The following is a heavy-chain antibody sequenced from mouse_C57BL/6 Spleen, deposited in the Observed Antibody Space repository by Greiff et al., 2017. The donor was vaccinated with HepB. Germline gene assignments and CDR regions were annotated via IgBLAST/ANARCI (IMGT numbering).Heavy chain of an antibody. V-gene: IGHV2-5*01. CDR3: AKNDYYYGSSPYAMDY. D-gene: IGHD1-1*01. CDR1: GFSLTSYG. CDR2: IWRGGST. Sequence: VQLQQSGPGLVQPSQSLSITCTVSGFSLTSYGVHWVRQSPGKGLEWLGVIWRGGSTDYNAAFMSRLSITKDNSKSQVFCKMNSLQADDTAIYYCAKNDYYYGSSPYAMDYWGQGTSVTVSS. J-gene: IGHJ4*01.